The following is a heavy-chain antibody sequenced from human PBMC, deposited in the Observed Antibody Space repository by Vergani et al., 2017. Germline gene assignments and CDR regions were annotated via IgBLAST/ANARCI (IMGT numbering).Heavy chain of an antibody. CDR1: GYTFTSYY. J-gene: IGHJ5*02. CDR2: INPSGGST. CDR3: ARDLGHVGITPQAFDP. V-gene: IGHV1-46*03. Sequence: QVPLVPSGAEVKKPGASVKVSCKASGYTFTSYYMHWVRQAPGQGLEWMGIINPSGGSTSYAQKFQGRVTMTSDTSTSTVYMELSSLRSEDTAVYYCARDLGHVGITPQAFDPWGQGTLVTVSS. D-gene: IGHD1-14*01.